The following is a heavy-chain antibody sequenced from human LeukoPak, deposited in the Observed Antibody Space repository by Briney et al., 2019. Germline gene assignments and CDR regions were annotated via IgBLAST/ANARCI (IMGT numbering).Heavy chain of an antibody. D-gene: IGHD6-13*01. CDR1: GFTFSTYA. CDR2: IKEDGSEK. J-gene: IGHJ4*02. CDR3: ARAHYSSFDY. Sequence: GTSLRLSCAASGFTFSTYAIHWVRQAPGKGLEWVANIKEDGSEKHYVDSVKGRFTISRDNAKNSLYLQSLYLQMNSLRAEDTAVYYCARAHYSSFDYWGQGTLVTVSS. V-gene: IGHV3-7*01.